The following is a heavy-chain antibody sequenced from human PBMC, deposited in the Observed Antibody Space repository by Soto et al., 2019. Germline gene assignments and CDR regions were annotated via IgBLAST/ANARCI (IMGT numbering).Heavy chain of an antibody. D-gene: IGHD1-26*01. CDR3: ASQIRPNGNFES. CDR2: VIAMFGTA. J-gene: IGHJ4*02. V-gene: IGHV1-69*13. CDR1: GGTFSSYA. Sequence: GASVKVSCKASGGTFSSYAISWVRQAPGQGLEWMGGVIAMFGTANYAQKFQGRVTITADESTSTAYMELSSLRSEDTAVYYCASQIRPNGNFESWGQGTPVTVSS.